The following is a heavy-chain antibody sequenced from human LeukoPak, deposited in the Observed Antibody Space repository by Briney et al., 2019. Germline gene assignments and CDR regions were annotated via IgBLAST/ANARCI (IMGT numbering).Heavy chain of an antibody. Sequence: SETLSLTCTVSGGSVSSGSYYWSRTRQPPGKGLEWIGYIYYSGSTNYNPSLKSRVTISVDTSKNQFSLKLSSVTPDDTAVYYCARSQTGGTFDFWGQGALVTVSS. J-gene: IGHJ4*02. CDR3: ARSQTGGTFDF. CDR1: GGSVSSGSYY. CDR2: IYYSGST. V-gene: IGHV4-61*01. D-gene: IGHD1/OR15-1a*01.